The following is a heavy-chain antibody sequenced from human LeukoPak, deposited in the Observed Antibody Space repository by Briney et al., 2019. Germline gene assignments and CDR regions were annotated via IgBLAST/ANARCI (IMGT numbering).Heavy chain of an antibody. Sequence: GGSLRLSCAASGFNFANHAMSWVRQTPGKGLEWVSAISGGGDITYYADSVTGRFTISRENSKDTLFLQMHSLRPGDTAVYYCVREDTPATANYWGQGTLVTISS. CDR2: ISGGGDIT. CDR3: VREDTPATANY. CDR1: GFNFANHA. J-gene: IGHJ4*02. V-gene: IGHV3-23*01. D-gene: IGHD2-21*02.